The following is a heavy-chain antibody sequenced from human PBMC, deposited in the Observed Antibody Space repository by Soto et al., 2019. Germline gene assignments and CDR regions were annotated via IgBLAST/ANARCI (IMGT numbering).Heavy chain of an antibody. V-gene: IGHV3-33*01. J-gene: IGHJ3*02. CDR1: GFTFSSYG. CDR3: ARAQAMTDAFDI. D-gene: IGHD5-18*01. Sequence: GGSLRLSCAASGFTFSSYGMHWVRQAPGKGLEWVAVIWYDGSNKYYADSVKGRFTISRDNSKNTLYLQMNSLRAEDTAVYYCARAQAMTDAFDIWGQGTMVTVSS. CDR2: IWYDGSNK.